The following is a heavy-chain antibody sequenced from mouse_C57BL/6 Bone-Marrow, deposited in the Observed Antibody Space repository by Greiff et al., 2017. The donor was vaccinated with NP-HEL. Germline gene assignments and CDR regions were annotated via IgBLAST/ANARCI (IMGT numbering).Heavy chain of an antibody. V-gene: IGHV1-55*01. J-gene: IGHJ3*01. CDR1: GYTFTSYW. CDR3: ARAGYYYGSRAFAY. Sequence: QVQLQQSGAELVKPGASVKMSCKASGYTFTSYWITWVKQRPGQGLEWIGDIYPGSGSTNYNEKFKSKATLTVDTSSSTAYMQLSSLTSEDSAVYYWARAGYYYGSRAFAYWGQGTLVTVSA. D-gene: IGHD1-1*01. CDR2: IYPGSGST.